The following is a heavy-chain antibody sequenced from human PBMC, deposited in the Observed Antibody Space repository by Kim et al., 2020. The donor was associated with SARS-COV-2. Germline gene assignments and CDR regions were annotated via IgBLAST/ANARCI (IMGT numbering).Heavy chain of an antibody. CDR1: GFTFSSYW. CDR2: INSDGSST. J-gene: IGHJ6*02. D-gene: IGHD2-2*01. V-gene: IGHV3-74*01. CDR3: ASTYQPSYYYYGMDV. Sequence: GGSLRLSCAASGFTFSSYWMHWVRQAPGKGLVWVSRINSDGSSTSYADSVKGRFTISRDNAKNTLYLQMNSLRAEDTAVYYCASTYQPSYYYYGMDVWGQGTTVTVSS.